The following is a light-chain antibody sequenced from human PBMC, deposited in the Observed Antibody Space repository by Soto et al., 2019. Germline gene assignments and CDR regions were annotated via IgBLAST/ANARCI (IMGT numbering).Light chain of an antibody. CDR1: NSDVGGYYY. J-gene: IGLJ1*01. V-gene: IGLV2-14*01. CDR3: ASYSSLSTRV. CDR2: EVT. Sequence: SVLTQPASVSGSPGQSITTSCTGSNSDVGGYYYVSWYQQHPGKGPKLIIYEVTNRPSGVSNRFSGSKSGSTASLTISGLQFEDEADYHCASYSSLSTRVFGTGTKVTVL.